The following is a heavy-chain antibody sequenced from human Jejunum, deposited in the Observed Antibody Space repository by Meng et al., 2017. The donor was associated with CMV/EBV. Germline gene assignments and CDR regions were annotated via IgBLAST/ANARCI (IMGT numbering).Heavy chain of an antibody. CDR2: IQYDETTK. V-gene: IGHV3-30*02. Sequence: AESGFTFSSCGMHWVRQVPGKGLEWVAFIQYDETTKYYAVSVKGRFSISRDNSKNTLFLQMNSLRAEDTAVYYCVKENKKLRGDYWGQGTLVTVSS. CDR3: VKENKKLRGDY. CDR1: GFTFSSCG. J-gene: IGHJ4*02. D-gene: IGHD1/OR15-1a*01.